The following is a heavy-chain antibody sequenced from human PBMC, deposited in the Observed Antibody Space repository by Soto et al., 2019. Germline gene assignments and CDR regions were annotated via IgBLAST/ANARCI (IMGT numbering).Heavy chain of an antibody. CDR1: GYSFTSYW. J-gene: IGHJ4*02. Sequence: GESLKISCKGSGYSFTSYWIGWVRQMPGKGLEWMGIIYPGDSDTRYSPSFQGQVTISADKSISTAYLQWSSLKASDTAVYYCARETQKRLRFLEWVPPGYWGQGTLVTVSS. D-gene: IGHD3-3*01. CDR2: IYPGDSDT. CDR3: ARETQKRLRFLEWVPPGY. V-gene: IGHV5-51*01.